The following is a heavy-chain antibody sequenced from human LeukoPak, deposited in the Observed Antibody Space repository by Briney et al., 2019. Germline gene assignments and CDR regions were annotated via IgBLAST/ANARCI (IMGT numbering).Heavy chain of an antibody. V-gene: IGHV3-20*04. D-gene: IGHD6-13*01. CDR3: ASLAAARPHGDFDI. CDR1: GFTFDDYG. J-gene: IGHJ3*02. CDR2: INWNGGST. Sequence: GGSLRLSCAASGFTFDDYGMRWVRRAPGKGLEWVSGINWNGGSTGYADSVKGRFTISRDNAKTSLYLQMNSLRAEDTALYYCASLAAARPHGDFDIWGQGTMVTVSS.